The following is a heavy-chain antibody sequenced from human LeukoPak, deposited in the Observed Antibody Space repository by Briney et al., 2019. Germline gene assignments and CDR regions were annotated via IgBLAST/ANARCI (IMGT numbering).Heavy chain of an antibody. CDR3: ARAYGNSDDY. D-gene: IGHD4-17*01. V-gene: IGHV3-64*01. CDR2: ISSNGGGT. CDR1: GFSFSSSG. J-gene: IGHJ4*02. Sequence: GGSLRLSCVASGFSFSSSGMHWVRQAPGKGLEYVSAISSNGGGTYGTYYANSVKGRFTVSRDNSKNTLYLQMGSLTVEDMAIYYCARAYGNSDDYWGQGTLVTVSS.